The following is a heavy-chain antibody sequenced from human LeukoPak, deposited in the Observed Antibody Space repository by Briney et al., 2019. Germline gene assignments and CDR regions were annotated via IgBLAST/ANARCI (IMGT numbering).Heavy chain of an antibody. CDR2: IKQDGSEK. J-gene: IGHJ5*02. Sequence: GSLRLSCAASGFTFSNSWMSWVRQAPGKGLEWVANIKQDGSEKYYVDSVKGRFTISRDNAKNSLYLQMNSLRAEDTAVYYCAREASGITIFGVVTAWFDPWGQGTLVTVSS. CDR1: GFTFSNSW. CDR3: AREASGITIFGVVTAWFDP. V-gene: IGHV3-7*01. D-gene: IGHD3-3*01.